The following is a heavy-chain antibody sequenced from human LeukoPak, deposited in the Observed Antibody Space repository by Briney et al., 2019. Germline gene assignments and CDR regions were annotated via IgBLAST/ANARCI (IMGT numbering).Heavy chain of an antibody. CDR3: ARARLTTGPFDY. J-gene: IGHJ4*02. D-gene: IGHD1-1*01. CDR1: GCILSRNSSA. CDR2: TYRRSKWYN. Sequence: SQTLSLTCAISGCILSRNSSAWHCLTDSPSRGREGLGRTYRRSKWYNTYALSVKSRITITPDTSKNQFSLQLNSVTPEETAVYYCARARLTTGPFDYWGQGTLVTVSS. V-gene: IGHV6-1*01.